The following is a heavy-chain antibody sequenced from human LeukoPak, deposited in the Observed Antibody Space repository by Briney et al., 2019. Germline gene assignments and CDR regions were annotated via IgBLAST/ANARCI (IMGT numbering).Heavy chain of an antibody. Sequence: GGSLRLSCAASGITFRSYAMSWVRQAPGKGLEWVSVISSSGGTTYYADTVKGRFTISRDNAKNTLSLQMNSLSAEDTAVYYCARSNYDSTTFYYHLDLWGQGTLVTVSS. CDR2: ISSSGGTT. V-gene: IGHV3-23*01. CDR3: ARSNYDSTTFYYHLDL. CDR1: GITFRSYA. D-gene: IGHD2/OR15-2a*01. J-gene: IGHJ5*02.